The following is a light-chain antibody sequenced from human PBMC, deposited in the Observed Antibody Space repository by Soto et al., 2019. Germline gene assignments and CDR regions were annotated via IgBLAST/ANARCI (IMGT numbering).Light chain of an antibody. CDR3: QKYNSAPLT. Sequence: DIQMTQSPSSLSASVGDRVTITCRASQGISNYLDWYQQKPGKVPRLMIYAASTLHAGVPSRFSGGGSGTEVTLTISSLEPEDVATYYGQKYNSAPLTFGGGTRVEIK. J-gene: IGKJ4*01. V-gene: IGKV1-27*01. CDR1: QGISNY. CDR2: AAS.